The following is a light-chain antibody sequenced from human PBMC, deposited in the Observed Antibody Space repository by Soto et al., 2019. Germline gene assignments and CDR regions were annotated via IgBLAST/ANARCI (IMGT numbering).Light chain of an antibody. V-gene: IGKV3-15*01. Sequence: EIVMTQSPATLSVSPGERATLSCRASQSFISDLFCYQHKPGQEPRRLLYGGSTRATGIPARFSGSGSWTEFTLPISSLQAEDFAVYCCQQYDNRSPITFGQGTRLEIK. CDR1: QSFISD. J-gene: IGKJ5*01. CDR3: QQYDNRSPIT. CDR2: GGS.